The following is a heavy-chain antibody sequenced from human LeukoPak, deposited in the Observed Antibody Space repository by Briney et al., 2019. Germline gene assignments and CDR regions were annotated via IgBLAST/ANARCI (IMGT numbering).Heavy chain of an antibody. D-gene: IGHD3-10*01. V-gene: IGHV1-2*02. CDR1: GYTFTGYY. CDR3: ARGSPRTRGFDP. Sequence: ASVKVSCKASGYTFTGYYMHWVRQAPGQGLEWMGWINPNSGGTNYAQKFQGRVTMTRDTSISTAYMELSRLRSDDTAVYYCARGSPRTRGFDPWGQETLVTVSS. CDR2: INPNSGGT. J-gene: IGHJ5*02.